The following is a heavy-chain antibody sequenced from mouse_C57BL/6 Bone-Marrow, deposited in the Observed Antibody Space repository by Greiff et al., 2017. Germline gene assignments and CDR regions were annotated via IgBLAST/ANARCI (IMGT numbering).Heavy chain of an antibody. J-gene: IGHJ4*01. CDR3: ARHGIVTPYYYAMDY. CDR1: GYTFTEYT. Sequence: QVQLQQSGAELVQPGASVKLSCKASGYTFTEYTIHWVKQRSGQGLEWIGWFYPGSGSITYNEKFNVKATLTAVKSSTPVNMELSRLTSEDAAVYFCARHGIVTPYYYAMDYWGQGTSVTVSS. CDR2: FYPGSGSI. D-gene: IGHD2-5*01. V-gene: IGHV1-62-2*01.